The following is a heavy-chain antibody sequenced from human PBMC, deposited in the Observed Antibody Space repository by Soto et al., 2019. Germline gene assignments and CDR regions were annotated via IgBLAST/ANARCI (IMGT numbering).Heavy chain of an antibody. J-gene: IGHJ6*02. V-gene: IGHV3-30-3*01. CDR3: ATCTTGTTGWDYYGMDV. CDR1: GFTFSSYA. CDR2: ISYDGSNK. Sequence: QVQLVESGGGVVQPGRSLRLSCAASGFTFSSYAMHWVRQAPGKGLEWVAVISYDGSNKYYADSVKGRFTISRDNSKNTLYLQMNSLRAEDTAVYYCATCTTGTTGWDYYGMDVWGQGTTVTVSS. D-gene: IGHD1-1*01.